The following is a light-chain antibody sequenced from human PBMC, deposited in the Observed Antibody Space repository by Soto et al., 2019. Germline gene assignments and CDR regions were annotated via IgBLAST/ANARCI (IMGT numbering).Light chain of an antibody. V-gene: IGKV3-11*01. J-gene: IGKJ4*01. CDR2: DAS. CDR3: QQCSNCRS. CDR1: QSVSSY. Sequence: ESVLTEARPTMSLSPGKRATLSCRASQSVSSYLAWYQQKPGQAPRRLIYDASNRATGIPARFSGSGSGTDLTLTISSLETEDFAVYFGQQCSNCRSFGGGT.